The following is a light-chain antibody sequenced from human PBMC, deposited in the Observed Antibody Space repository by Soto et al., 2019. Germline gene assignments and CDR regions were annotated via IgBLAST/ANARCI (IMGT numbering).Light chain of an antibody. CDR2: AAA. Sequence: AIQMTQSPSSLSASVGDRVTITCRASQAIRNDVGWHQQKPGEAPKVLIHAAAYLESGVPSRFSGSGSGTDFTLTISSLQPEDAATYDCLQDYNYPFTFGGGTKVEIK. CDR1: QAIRND. V-gene: IGKV1-6*01. CDR3: LQDYNYPFT. J-gene: IGKJ4*01.